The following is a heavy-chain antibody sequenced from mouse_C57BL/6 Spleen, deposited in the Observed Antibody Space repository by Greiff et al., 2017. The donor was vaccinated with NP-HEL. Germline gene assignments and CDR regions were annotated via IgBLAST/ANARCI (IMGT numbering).Heavy chain of an antibody. CDR3: APVPFTTVVAGDY. Sequence: QVQLQQSGAELARPGASVKLSCKASGYTFTSYGISWVKQRTGQGLEWIGEIYPRSGNTYYNEKFKGKATLTADKSSSTAYMELRSLTSEDSAVYFCAPVPFTTVVAGDYWGQGTTLTVSS. D-gene: IGHD1-1*01. V-gene: IGHV1-81*01. CDR2: IYPRSGNT. J-gene: IGHJ2*01. CDR1: GYTFTSYG.